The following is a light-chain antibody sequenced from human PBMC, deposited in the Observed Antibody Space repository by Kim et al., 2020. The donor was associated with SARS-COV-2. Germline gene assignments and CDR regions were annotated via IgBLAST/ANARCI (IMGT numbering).Light chain of an antibody. V-gene: IGLV2-14*03. CDR2: DVS. J-gene: IGLJ3*02. CDR1: SSDIGGYNY. Sequence: GQSITLSCTGTSSDIGGYNYVSWYRQHPGKVPKLMIYDVSNRPSGVSNRFSGSKSGNTASLTISGLQAEDEADYYCSSYTTSSTLVFGGGTQLTVL. CDR3: SSYTTSSTLV.